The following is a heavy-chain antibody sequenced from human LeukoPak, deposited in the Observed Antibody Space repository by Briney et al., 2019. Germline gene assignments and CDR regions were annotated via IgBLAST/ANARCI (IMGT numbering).Heavy chain of an antibody. J-gene: IGHJ5*02. Sequence: SETLSLTCTVSGDSIRSGDYSWSWIRQPPGKGLEWIGYIYYSGSTYYNPSLKSRVTISGDTSKNQFSLNLSSVTAADTAVYYCARGRTYRSSSWFDPWGQGTLVTVSS. CDR1: GDSIRSGDYS. D-gene: IGHD6-6*01. CDR2: IYYSGST. V-gene: IGHV4-30-4*01. CDR3: ARGRTYRSSSWFDP.